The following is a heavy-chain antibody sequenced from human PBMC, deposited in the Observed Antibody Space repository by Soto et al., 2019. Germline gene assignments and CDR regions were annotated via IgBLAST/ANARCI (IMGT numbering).Heavy chain of an antibody. J-gene: IGHJ4*02. CDR3: AKVAETTTIVVVSFDY. V-gene: IGHV3-23*01. CDR1: GFTFSSYA. D-gene: IGHD3-22*01. Sequence: PGGSLRLSCAASGFTFSSYAMSWVRQAPGKGLEWVSAISGSGGSTYYADSVKGRFTISRDNSKNTLYLQMNSLRAEGTAVYYCAKVAETTTIVVVSFDYWDQGTLVTVSS. CDR2: ISGSGGST.